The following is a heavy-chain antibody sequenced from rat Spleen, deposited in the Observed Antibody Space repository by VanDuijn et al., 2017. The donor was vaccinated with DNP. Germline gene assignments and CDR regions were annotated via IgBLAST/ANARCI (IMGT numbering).Heavy chain of an antibody. Sequence: EVQLQESGPGLVRPSQSLSLTCSVTGYSITSSYRWNWIRKFPGNRLEWMGFIDSAGITNYNPSLKSRISITRDTSKNQFFLQVNSVISEDTATYYCARSGYSSGGSWFAYWGQGTLVAVPS. V-gene: IGHV3-3*01. J-gene: IGHJ3*01. CDR1: GYSITSSYR. CDR3: ARSGYSSGGSWFAY. D-gene: IGHD1-1*01. CDR2: IDSAGIT.